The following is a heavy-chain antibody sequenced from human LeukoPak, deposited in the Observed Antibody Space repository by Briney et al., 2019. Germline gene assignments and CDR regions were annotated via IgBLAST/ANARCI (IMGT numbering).Heavy chain of an antibody. CDR2: IRYDGSNK. J-gene: IGHJ1*01. D-gene: IGHD5-18*01. Sequence: PGGSLRPSCAASGFTFSSYGMHWVRQAPGKGLEWVSFIRYDGSNKYYADSVKGRFTISRDNSKNTLYLQMNRLRAEDTAVYYCAKGPPDTVQYFQHWGQGTLVTVSS. CDR3: AKGPPDTVQYFQH. V-gene: IGHV3-30*02. CDR1: GFTFSSYG.